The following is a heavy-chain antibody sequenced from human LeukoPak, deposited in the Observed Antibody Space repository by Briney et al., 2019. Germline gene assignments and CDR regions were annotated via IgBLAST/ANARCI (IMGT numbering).Heavy chain of an antibody. CDR3: ARASGSYRVWDYFDY. J-gene: IGHJ4*02. Sequence: SETLSLTCTVSGGSISSSSYYWGWIRQPAGKGLEWIGRIYTSGSTNYNPSLKSRVTMSVDTSKNQFSLKLSSVTAADTAVYYCARASGSYRVWDYFDYWGQGTLVTVSS. CDR1: GGSISSSSYY. D-gene: IGHD1-26*01. V-gene: IGHV4-61*02. CDR2: IYTSGST.